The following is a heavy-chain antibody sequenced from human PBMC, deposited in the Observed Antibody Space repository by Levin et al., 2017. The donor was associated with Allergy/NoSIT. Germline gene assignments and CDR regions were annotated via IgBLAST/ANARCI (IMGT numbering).Heavy chain of an antibody. CDR1: GFTFSSYG. V-gene: IGHV3-30*18. J-gene: IGHJ5*02. CDR3: AKASEAIFNWFDP. Sequence: GGSLRLSCAASGFTFSSYGMHWVRQAPGKGLEWVAVISYDGSNKYYADSVKGRFTISRDNSKNTLYLQMNSLRAEDTAVYYCAKASEAIFNWFDPWGQGTLVTVSS. CDR2: ISYDGSNK. D-gene: IGHD3-9*01.